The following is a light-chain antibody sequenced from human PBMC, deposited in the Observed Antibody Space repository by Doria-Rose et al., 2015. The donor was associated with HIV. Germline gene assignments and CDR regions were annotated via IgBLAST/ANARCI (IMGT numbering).Light chain of an antibody. Sequence: TQSPATLSASPGERATLSCRASQGIGSDLAWYQQKPGKAPRLLIYRASIRATGIPPRFTGGGSGTEFTLTISSLQSEDFAVYFCQQYSQWPPYTFGQGTKLEVK. J-gene: IGKJ2*01. CDR1: QGIGSD. CDR2: RAS. CDR3: QQYSQWPPYT. V-gene: IGKV3-15*01.